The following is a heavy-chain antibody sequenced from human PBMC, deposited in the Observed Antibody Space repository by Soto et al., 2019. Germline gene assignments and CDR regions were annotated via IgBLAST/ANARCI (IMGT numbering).Heavy chain of an antibody. D-gene: IGHD5-18*01. J-gene: IGHJ3*02. V-gene: IGHV3-33*01. CDR2: IWYDGSNK. CDR1: GFTFSSYG. CDR3: ARESNTAMAQNAFDI. Sequence: GGSLRLSCAASGFTFSSYGMHWVRQAPGKGLEWVAVIWYDGSNKYYADSVKGRFTISRHNSKNTLYLQMNSLRAEDTAVYYCARESNTAMAQNAFDIWGQGTMVTVSS.